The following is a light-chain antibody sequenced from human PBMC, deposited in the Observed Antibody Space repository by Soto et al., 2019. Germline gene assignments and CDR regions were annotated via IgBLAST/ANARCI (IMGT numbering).Light chain of an antibody. J-gene: IGKJ1*01. CDR1: RSVTIF. CDR3: QHYGTSLWT. V-gene: IGKV3-20*01. CDR2: VAS. Sequence: EIVLTQSPGTLSFSPGERATLSCRASRSVTIFLAWYQKKPGQPPRLLISVASNRATGIPARFSGSGSGTDFTLTISRLEPEDFAVYYCQHYGTSLWTFGQGTK.